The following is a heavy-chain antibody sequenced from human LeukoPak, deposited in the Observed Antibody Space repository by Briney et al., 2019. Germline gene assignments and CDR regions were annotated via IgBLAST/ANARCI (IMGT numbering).Heavy chain of an antibody. V-gene: IGHV3-48*02. CDR2: ISSSGSTT. Sequence: PGGSLRLSCAASGVTFSSYNVNWVRQAPGKGLEWISYISSSGSTTYYAGSVKGRFTISRDNAKNSLYLQMSSLRDEDTAVYYCARSRYGSGWYEARFDYWGQGTLVTVSS. CDR1: GVTFSSYN. J-gene: IGHJ4*02. D-gene: IGHD6-19*01. CDR3: ARSRYGSGWYEARFDY.